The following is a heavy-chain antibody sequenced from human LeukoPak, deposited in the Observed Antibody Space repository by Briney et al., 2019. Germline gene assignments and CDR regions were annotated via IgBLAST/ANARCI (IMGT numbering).Heavy chain of an antibody. CDR3: ARKGTVTTPFDY. CDR2: TYYRSKWYN. D-gene: IGHD4-11*01. Sequence: SQTLPLTCAISGDIVSSNSAAWNWIRQSPSRGLEWLGRTYYRSKWYNDYAESVKSRITINSDTSKNQFSLHLNSVTPEDTAVYYCARKGTVTTPFDYWGQGNLVTVSS. J-gene: IGHJ4*02. V-gene: IGHV6-1*01. CDR1: GDIVSSNSAA.